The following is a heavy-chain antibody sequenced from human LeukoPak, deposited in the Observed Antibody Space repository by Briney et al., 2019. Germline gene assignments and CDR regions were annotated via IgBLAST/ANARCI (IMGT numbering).Heavy chain of an antibody. Sequence: ASVTVSLTSSGYTFTSYYMHWVRQPPGPGLEWMGIINPSGDSTSYAQKFQGRVTMTRDTSTSTVYMELSSLRSEDTAVYYCAKVAASSGELLWDLDYWGQGTLVTVSS. CDR1: GYTFTSYY. CDR2: INPSGDST. D-gene: IGHD3-10*01. J-gene: IGHJ4*02. CDR3: AKVAASSGELLWDLDY. V-gene: IGHV1-46*03.